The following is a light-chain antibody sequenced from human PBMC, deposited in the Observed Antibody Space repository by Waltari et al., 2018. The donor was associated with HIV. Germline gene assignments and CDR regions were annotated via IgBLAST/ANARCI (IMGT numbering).Light chain of an antibody. V-gene: IGKV3-15*01. J-gene: IGKJ1*01. CDR2: GSS. CDR1: QSVTTN. CDR3: QQYNHWPWT. Sequence: EIVMTQSPDTLSVSPGERATLSCRASQSVTTNLSWYQQKPGQAPRLLFSGSSTRATGLPDRFSGSGSGTEFILTISSLQSEDSAVYYCQQYNHWPWTFGQGTTVEIK.